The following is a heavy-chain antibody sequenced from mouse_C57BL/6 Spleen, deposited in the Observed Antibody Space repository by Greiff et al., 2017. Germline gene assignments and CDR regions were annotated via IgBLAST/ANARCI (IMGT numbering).Heavy chain of an antibody. V-gene: IGHV5-17*01. CDR2: ISSGSSTL. CDR3: ARLVRAYARDY. D-gene: IGHD2-2*01. CDR1: GFTFSDYY. Sequence: EVMLVESGGGLVQPGGSLKLSCAASGFTFSDYYMYWVRQTPEKRLEWVAYISSGSSTLYYADTVKGRFTISRDNAKNTLFLQMTSLRSEDTAMXYCARLVRAYARDYWGQGTSVTVSS. J-gene: IGHJ4*01.